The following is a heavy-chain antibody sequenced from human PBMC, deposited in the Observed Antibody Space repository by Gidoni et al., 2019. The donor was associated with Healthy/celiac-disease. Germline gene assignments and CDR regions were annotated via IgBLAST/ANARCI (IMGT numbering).Heavy chain of an antibody. Sequence: EVQLLESGGGLVQPGGSLRLSCAASGFTFISYPFTWFGQAPGKGLEWVSAISGSGGSTYYADSVKGRFTISRDNSKNTLYLQMNSLRAEDTAVYYCAKAAPRRLLEGIAVAGIYYFDYWGQGTLVTVSS. V-gene: IGHV3-23*01. CDR1: GFTFISYP. CDR2: ISGSGGST. J-gene: IGHJ4*02. D-gene: IGHD6-19*01. CDR3: AKAAPRRLLEGIAVAGIYYFDY.